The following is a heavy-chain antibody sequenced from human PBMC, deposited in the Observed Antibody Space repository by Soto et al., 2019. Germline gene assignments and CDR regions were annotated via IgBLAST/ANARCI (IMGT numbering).Heavy chain of an antibody. V-gene: IGHV6-1*01. Sequence: SQTLSLTCVISGDSVSSNSAAWNWIRQSPSRGLEWLGRTYYRSKWYNDYAVSVKSRITINPDTSKNQFSLQLNSVTPEDTAVYYCARVRRSGIVVVPAAIHYYYYYMDVWGKGTTVTVSS. J-gene: IGHJ6*03. CDR1: GDSVSSNSAA. CDR3: ARVRRSGIVVVPAAIHYYYYYMDV. D-gene: IGHD2-2*01. CDR2: TYYRSKWYN.